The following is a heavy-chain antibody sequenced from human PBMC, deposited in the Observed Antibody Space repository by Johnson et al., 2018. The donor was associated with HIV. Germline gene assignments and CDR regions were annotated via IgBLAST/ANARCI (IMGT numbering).Heavy chain of an antibody. CDR3: AKEKKTMVQGLGAFDI. J-gene: IGHJ3*02. CDR1: GFTFSSYG. D-gene: IGHD3-10*01. Sequence: QMQLVESGGGVVQPGRSLRLSCAASGFTFSSYGMHWVRQAPGKGLAWVSAISGSGGSTYYADSVKGRFTISRDNAKNSLYLQMNSLRAEDTALYYCAKEKKTMVQGLGAFDIWGQGTMVTVSS. V-gene: IGHV3-NL1*01. CDR2: ISGSGGST.